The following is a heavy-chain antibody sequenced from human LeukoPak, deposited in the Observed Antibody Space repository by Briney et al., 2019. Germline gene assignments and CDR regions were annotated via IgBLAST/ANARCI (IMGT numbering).Heavy chain of an antibody. D-gene: IGHD3-10*01. CDR1: GGSTSSSSYY. CDR3: ARKEGTMVRGVTTPGSRRFDY. CDR2: IYYSGST. J-gene: IGHJ4*02. V-gene: IGHV4-39*01. Sequence: PSETLSLTCTVSGGSTSSSSYYWGWIRQPPGKGLEWIGSIYYSGSTYYNPSLKSRVTISVDTSKNQFSLKLSSVTAADTAVYYCARKEGTMVRGVTTPGSRRFDYWGQGTLVTVSS.